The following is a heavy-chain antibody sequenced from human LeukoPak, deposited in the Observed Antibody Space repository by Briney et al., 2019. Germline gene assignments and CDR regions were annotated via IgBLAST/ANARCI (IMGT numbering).Heavy chain of an antibody. V-gene: IGHV3-53*04. Sequence: GGSLRLSCTASAFTFNRYAMYWVRQAPGKGLEWVSVIYSDDRTYYADSVKGRFTISRHTSKKTLYLQMNSLRAEDTAVYYCAREVMAKRRAFDIWGQGTVVTVSS. CDR3: AREVMAKRRAFDI. CDR1: AFTFNRYA. D-gene: IGHD2-8*01. CDR2: IYSDDRT. J-gene: IGHJ3*02.